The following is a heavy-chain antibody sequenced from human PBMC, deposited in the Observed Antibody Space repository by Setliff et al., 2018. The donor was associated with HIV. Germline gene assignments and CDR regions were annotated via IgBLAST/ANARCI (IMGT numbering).Heavy chain of an antibody. J-gene: IGHJ3*02. Sequence: GGSLRLSCAASGFNVSPYTLTWVRQVPGKGLEWVSSISANSIHVYYAESLKGRFTISRDNARNSLYLQMNSLRVEDTAMYYCTSQGQNTFNIWGQGTMVTV. CDR2: ISANSIHV. CDR3: TSQGQNTFNI. V-gene: IGHV3-21*06. CDR1: GFNVSPYT.